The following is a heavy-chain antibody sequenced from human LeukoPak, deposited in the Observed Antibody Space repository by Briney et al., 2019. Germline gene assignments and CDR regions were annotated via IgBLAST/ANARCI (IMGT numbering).Heavy chain of an antibody. CDR2: IYYSGST. D-gene: IGHD3-22*01. V-gene: IGHV4-59*12. CDR3: ARDQGIYYDSSGYSY. J-gene: IGHJ4*02. CDR1: GGSISSYY. Sequence: SETLSLTCTVSGGSISSYYWSWIRQPPGKGLEWIGYIYYSGSTNYNPSLKSRVTISVDKSKNQFSLKLSSVTAADTAVYYCARDQGIYYDSSGYSYWGQGTLVTVSS.